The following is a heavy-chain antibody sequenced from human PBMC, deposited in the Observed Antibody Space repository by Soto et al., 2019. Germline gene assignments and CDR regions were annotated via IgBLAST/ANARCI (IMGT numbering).Heavy chain of an antibody. CDR1: GFTFSSYG. D-gene: IGHD4-17*01. CDR2: IWYDGSNK. V-gene: IGHV3-33*01. Sequence: GGSLRLSCAASGFTFSSYGMHWVRQAPGKGLEWVAVIWYDGSNKYYADSVKGRFTISRDNSKNTLYLQMNSLRAEDTAVYYCARAPLYGDYDPYFDYWGQGTLVTVSS. J-gene: IGHJ4*02. CDR3: ARAPLYGDYDPYFDY.